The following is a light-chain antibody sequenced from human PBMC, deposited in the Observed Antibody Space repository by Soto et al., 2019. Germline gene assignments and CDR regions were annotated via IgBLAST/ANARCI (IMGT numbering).Light chain of an antibody. CDR3: SSYTSSILYA. V-gene: IGLV2-18*02. CDR2: EVS. CDR1: SSDVGSYNR. Sequence: QSALTQPPSVSGSPGQSVTISCTGTSSDVGSYNRVSWYQQPPGTAPKLMIYEVSNRPSGVPDRFSGSKSGNTASLTISGLQAEDEADYYCSSYTSSILYAFGTGTKVTVL. J-gene: IGLJ1*01.